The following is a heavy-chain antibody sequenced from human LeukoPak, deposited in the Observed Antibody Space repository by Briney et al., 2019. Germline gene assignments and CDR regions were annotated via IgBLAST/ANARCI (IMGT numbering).Heavy chain of an antibody. Sequence: GSLRLSCAASGFTLSRHWMSWVRQAPGKGLEWIGYIYHSGSTYYNPSLKSRVTISVDRSKNQFSLKLSSVTAADTAVYYCARVRSSGWYDYWGQGTLVTVSS. CDR1: GFTLSRHW. J-gene: IGHJ4*02. D-gene: IGHD6-19*01. CDR3: ARVRSSGWYDY. V-gene: IGHV4-4*02. CDR2: IYHSGST.